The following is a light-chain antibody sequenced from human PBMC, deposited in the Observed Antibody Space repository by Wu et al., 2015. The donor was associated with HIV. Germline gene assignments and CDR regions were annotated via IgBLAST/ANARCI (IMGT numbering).Light chain of an antibody. CDR3: QQYNDWPPYG. Sequence: EIVLTQSPGTLSLSPGEGATLSCRASQSVSINLAWYQQKPGQAPRLLISGASTRAAGIPARFSGSGSGTEFTLTISSLQSEDFAVYYCQQYNDWPPYGFGQGTKLEIK. CDR2: GAS. V-gene: IGKV3-15*01. CDR1: QSVSIN. J-gene: IGKJ2*03.